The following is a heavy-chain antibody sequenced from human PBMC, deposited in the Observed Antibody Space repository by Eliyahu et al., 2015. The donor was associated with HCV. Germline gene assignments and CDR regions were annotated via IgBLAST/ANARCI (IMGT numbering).Heavy chain of an antibody. CDR3: ASPERPAYYYGMDV. CDR2: INPSGGST. J-gene: IGHJ6*02. D-gene: IGHD1-1*01. V-gene: IGHV1-46*03. CDR1: GYXFXSYY. Sequence: QVXLVQSGAEVKKPGXSVKVSCKXSGYXFXSYYMHWVRQAPGQXLEWMGIINPSGGSTSYAQKFQGRVTMTRDTSTSTVYMELSSLRSEDTAVYYCASPERPAYYYGMDVWGQGTTVTVSS.